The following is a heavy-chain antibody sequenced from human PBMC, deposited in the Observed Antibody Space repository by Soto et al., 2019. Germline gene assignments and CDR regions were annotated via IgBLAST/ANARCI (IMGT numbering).Heavy chain of an antibody. D-gene: IGHD4-4*01. CDR2: ISYDGSNK. Sequence: QVQLVESGGGVVQPGRSLRLSCAASGFTFKSYGMHWVRQAPGKGLEWVAVISYDGSNKYYADSVKGRFTISRDNSKNTLYLQMNSLRAEDTAVYYCAKPPDDYSNYVRHFYGMDVW. V-gene: IGHV3-30*18. CDR3: AKPPDDYSNYVRHFYGMDV. CDR1: GFTFKSYG. J-gene: IGHJ6*01.